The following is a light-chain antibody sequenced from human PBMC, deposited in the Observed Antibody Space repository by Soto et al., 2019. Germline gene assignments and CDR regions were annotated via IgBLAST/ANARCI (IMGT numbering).Light chain of an antibody. CDR2: GAS. CDR1: QSISGTY. Sequence: EIVLTQSPGTLSLSPGERATLSCRASQSISGTYLAWYQHKPGQAPRLLIYGASTRATGIPDRFGGSGSGTDFTLTISSLEPEDFAVYYCQQYGSSPLYTFGQGTKLEIK. J-gene: IGKJ2*01. V-gene: IGKV3-20*01. CDR3: QQYGSSPLYT.